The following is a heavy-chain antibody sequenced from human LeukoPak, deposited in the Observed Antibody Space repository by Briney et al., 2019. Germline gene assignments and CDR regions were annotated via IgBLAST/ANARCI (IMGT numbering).Heavy chain of an antibody. V-gene: IGHV3-30-3*01. CDR2: ISYDGSNK. CDR3: ARDRSSYEYYFDH. CDR1: GFTFSNYA. J-gene: IGHJ4*02. Sequence: GGSLRLSCAASGFTFSNYAMHWVRQAPGKELEWVAVISYDGSNKYYADSVKGRFTISRDNSKNTLYLQMNSLRAEDTAVFYCARDRSSYEYYFDHWGQGTLVTVSS. D-gene: IGHD5-12*01.